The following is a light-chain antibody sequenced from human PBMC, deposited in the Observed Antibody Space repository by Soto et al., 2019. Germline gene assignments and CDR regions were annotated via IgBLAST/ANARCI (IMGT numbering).Light chain of an antibody. CDR3: QLFGSSPRYT. V-gene: IGKV3-20*01. CDR1: ESITSTY. CDR2: AAS. Sequence: EIVLTQSPGTLSLSPGERATLSCRTSESITSTYLAWYQQKPGQPPRLLIYAASSRATGIPDRFSGSGSGTDFTLTISRLEPEDFAVYYCQLFGSSPRYTFGRGTQLEIK. J-gene: IGKJ2*01.